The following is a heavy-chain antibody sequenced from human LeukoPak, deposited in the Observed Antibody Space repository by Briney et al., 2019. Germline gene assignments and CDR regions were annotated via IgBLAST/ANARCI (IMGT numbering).Heavy chain of an antibody. CDR1: GFPFNRYS. CDR2: ISTSSSYI. Sequence: GGSLRLSCAASGFPFNRYSMNWVRQAPGKGLEWVSSISTSSSYIYYADSVKGRFTISRDNAKSSLYLQMNSLRAEDTAVYYCAKDQGVDTSPYFDYWGQGTLVTVSS. CDR3: AKDQGVDTSPYFDY. V-gene: IGHV3-21*04. D-gene: IGHD5-18*01. J-gene: IGHJ4*02.